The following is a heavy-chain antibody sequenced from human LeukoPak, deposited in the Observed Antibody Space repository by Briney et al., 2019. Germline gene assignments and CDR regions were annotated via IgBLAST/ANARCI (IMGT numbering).Heavy chain of an antibody. V-gene: IGHV4-34*01. CDR1: GGSFSGHY. D-gene: IGHD6-19*01. Sequence: PSETLSLTCAVYGGSFSGHYWSWIRQPPGKGLEWIGEINHSGSTNYNPSLKSRVTISVDTSKNQFSLKLSSVTAADTAVYYCARKGRRASGWYMYYFDYWGQGTLVTVSS. J-gene: IGHJ4*02. CDR3: ARKGRRASGWYMYYFDY. CDR2: INHSGST.